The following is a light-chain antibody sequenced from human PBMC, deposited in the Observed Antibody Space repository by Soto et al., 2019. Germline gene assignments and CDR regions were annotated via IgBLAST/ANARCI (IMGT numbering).Light chain of an antibody. CDR1: SSDVGGYNY. V-gene: IGLV2-8*01. CDR3: SSYAGSNNLV. J-gene: IGLJ2*01. Sequence: QSALTQPPSASGSPGQSVTISCTGTSSDVGGYNYVSWYQQHPGKAPQLMIYEVSKRPSGLPDRFSGSKSGNTASLTVSRLQAEDEADYYCSSYAGSNNLVFGGGTKLTVL. CDR2: EVS.